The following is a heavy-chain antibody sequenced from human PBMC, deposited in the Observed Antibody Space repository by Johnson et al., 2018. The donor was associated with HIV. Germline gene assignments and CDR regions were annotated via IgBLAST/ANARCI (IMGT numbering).Heavy chain of an antibody. V-gene: IGHV3-53*01. CDR1: GFSVSDNY. J-gene: IGHJ3*02. D-gene: IGHD2-21*02. Sequence: VRLVESGGGLVQPGGSLRLSCVASGFSVSDNYMNWVRQAPGKGLEWVSLIYSGGNTYYADSVRGRFTISRDNSKNTLYLQMNNLRAEDTAVYFCARGCGGDCAHQEAFDIWGQGTMVTVSS. CDR2: IYSGGNT. CDR3: ARGCGGDCAHQEAFDI.